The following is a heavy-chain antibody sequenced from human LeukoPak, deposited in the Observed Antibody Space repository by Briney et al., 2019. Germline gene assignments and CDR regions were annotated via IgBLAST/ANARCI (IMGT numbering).Heavy chain of an antibody. CDR3: AKGLGAARGTNAFDI. Sequence: GGSLRLSCVASGFTYSHNGMHWVRQAPARGLEWVAFIQYDGNTIFYADSVKGRFTISRDNAKHSLYLQMSSLRAEDMALYYCAKGLGAARGTNAFDIWGQGTMVTVSS. CDR1: GFTYSHNG. D-gene: IGHD6-6*01. J-gene: IGHJ3*02. V-gene: IGHV3-30*02. CDR2: IQYDGNTI.